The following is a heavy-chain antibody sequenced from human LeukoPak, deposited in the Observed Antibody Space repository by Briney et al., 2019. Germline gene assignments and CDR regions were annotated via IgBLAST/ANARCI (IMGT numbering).Heavy chain of an antibody. Sequence: GSLRLSCAASGFTFSSYAMSWVRQAPGKGLEWVSAISGSGGSTYYADSVKGRFTISRDNSKNMLYLQMNSLRAEDTAVHYCAKLQLWPRSYFDYWGQGTLVTVSS. J-gene: IGHJ4*02. CDR3: AKLQLWPRSYFDY. CDR1: GFTFSSYA. D-gene: IGHD5-18*01. CDR2: ISGSGGST. V-gene: IGHV3-23*01.